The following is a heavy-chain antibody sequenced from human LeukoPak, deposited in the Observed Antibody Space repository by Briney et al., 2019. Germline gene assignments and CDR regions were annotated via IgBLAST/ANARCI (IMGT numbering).Heavy chain of an antibody. D-gene: IGHD3-22*01. J-gene: IGHJ4*02. CDR2: ISYDGSNK. CDR3: AREGGTMIVVVPLDY. Sequence: PGGSLRLSCAASGFTFSSYAMHWVRQAPGKGLEWVAVISYDGSNKYYADSVKGRFTISRDNSKNTLYLQMNSLRAEDTAVYYCAREGGTMIVVVPLDYWGQGTLVTVSS. CDR1: GFTFSSYA. V-gene: IGHV3-30-3*01.